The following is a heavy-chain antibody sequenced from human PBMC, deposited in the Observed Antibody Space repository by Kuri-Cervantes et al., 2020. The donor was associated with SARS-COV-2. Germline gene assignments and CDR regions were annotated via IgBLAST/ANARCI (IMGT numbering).Heavy chain of an antibody. J-gene: IGHJ6*02. CDR1: GGTFSSYA. CDR2: IIPIFGTA. Sequence: SVKVSCKASGGTFSSYAISWARQAPGQGLEWMGGIIPIFGTANYAQKFQGRVTITADESTSTAYMELSSLRSEDTAVYYCARIGPYYYDSSGYIASYYYGMDVWGQGTTVTVSS. CDR3: ARIGPYYYDSSGYIASYYYGMDV. V-gene: IGHV1-69*13. D-gene: IGHD3-22*01.